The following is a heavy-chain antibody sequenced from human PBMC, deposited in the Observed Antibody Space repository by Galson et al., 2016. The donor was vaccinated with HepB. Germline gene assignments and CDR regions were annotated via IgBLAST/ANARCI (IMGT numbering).Heavy chain of an antibody. CDR1: GYSFSTYW. Sequence: SGAEVKKPGESLKISCEGSGYSFSTYWIAWVRQEPGKGLEWMGIIYPADSDTRYSPSFQGQVTISVDKSINTAYLQWDSLKASDTAVYYCATETPSAVGRDPFFFGYFQHWGQGTLVTVSS. J-gene: IGHJ1*01. D-gene: IGHD3-3*01. CDR2: IYPADSDT. CDR3: ATETPSAVGRDPFFFGYFQH. V-gene: IGHV5-51*03.